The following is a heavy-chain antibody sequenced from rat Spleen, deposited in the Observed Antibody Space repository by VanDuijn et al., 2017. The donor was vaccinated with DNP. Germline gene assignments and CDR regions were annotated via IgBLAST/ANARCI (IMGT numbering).Heavy chain of an antibody. CDR2: MSSGGNT. D-gene: IGHD1-11*01. Sequence: QVQLKESGPGLVQPSQTLSLSCAVSGFSLTSYAVAWVRQPPGKGLEWIAAMSSGGNTYYNSALRSRLNINRDTSKSQVFLKMNSLQTEDTAMYFCTRGLTGIGDYWGQGLMVTVSS. J-gene: IGHJ2*01. CDR1: GFSLTSYA. CDR3: TRGLTGIGDY. V-gene: IGHV2-6*01.